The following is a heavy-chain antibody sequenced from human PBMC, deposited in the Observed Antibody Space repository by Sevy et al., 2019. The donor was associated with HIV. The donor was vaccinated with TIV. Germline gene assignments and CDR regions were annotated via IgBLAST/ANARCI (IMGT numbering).Heavy chain of an antibody. J-gene: IGHJ4*02. CDR2: IKQDGSEK. V-gene: IGHV3-7*01. D-gene: IGHD4-17*01. CDR3: ARYQGGMYGDYEGYYFDY. CDR1: GFTFSSYW. Sequence: GGSLRLSCAASGFTFSSYWMSWVRQAPGKGLEWVANIKQDGSEKYYVDSVKGRFTISRDNAKNSLYLQMNGLRAEDTAVYYCARYQGGMYGDYEGYYFDYWGQGTLVTVSS.